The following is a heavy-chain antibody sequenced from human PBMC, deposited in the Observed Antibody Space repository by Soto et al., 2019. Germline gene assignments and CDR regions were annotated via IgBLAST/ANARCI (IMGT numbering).Heavy chain of an antibody. CDR1: GFTFSSHS. V-gene: IGHV3-21*01. CDR3: ARGKLAAVGTFDY. CDR2: ITSSSSYI. J-gene: IGHJ4*02. D-gene: IGHD6-13*01. Sequence: EVQLVESGGGLVKPGGALRLSCAASGFTFSSHSMNWVRQAPGKGLEWVSSITSSSSYIYYADSLKGRFTISRDNAKNSLYLQMNSLRGEDTAVYYCARGKLAAVGTFDYWGQGTLVTVSS.